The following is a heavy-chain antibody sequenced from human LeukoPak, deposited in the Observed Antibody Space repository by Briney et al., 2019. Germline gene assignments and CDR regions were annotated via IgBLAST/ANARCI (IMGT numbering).Heavy chain of an antibody. D-gene: IGHD6-13*01. CDR2: ISWDGGIT. Sequence: GSLGLSCAASGFMFDDYTMHWVRQAPGKGLEWVSLISWDGGITYYADSVKGRFAISRDNNKNSLHLQVTSLRTEDTALYYCAILASAGFDYWGKGTLVTVSS. V-gene: IGHV3-43*01. J-gene: IGHJ4*02. CDR3: AILASAGFDY. CDR1: GFMFDDYT.